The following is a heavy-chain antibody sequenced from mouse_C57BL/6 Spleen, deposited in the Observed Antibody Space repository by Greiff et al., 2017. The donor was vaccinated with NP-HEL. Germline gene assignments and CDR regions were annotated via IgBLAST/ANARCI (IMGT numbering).Heavy chain of an antibody. CDR1: GYTFTSYW. CDR3: ASLDSSGYGGFAY. CDR2: IDPSDSET. V-gene: IGHV1-52*01. J-gene: IGHJ3*01. D-gene: IGHD3-2*01. Sequence: QVQLQQPGAELVRPGSSVKLSCKASGYTFTSYWMHWVKQRPIQGLEWIGNIDPSDSETHYNQKFKDKATLTVDKSSSTAYMQLSSLTSEDSAVYYSASLDSSGYGGFAYWGQGTLVTVSA.